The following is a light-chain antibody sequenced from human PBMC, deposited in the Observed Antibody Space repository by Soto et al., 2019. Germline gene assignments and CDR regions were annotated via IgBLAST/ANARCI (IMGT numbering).Light chain of an antibody. CDR3: QQYGGSLT. CDR2: GAS. V-gene: IGKV3-20*01. Sequence: EIVLTHSPGTLSFXPXXXXTXXXRASQSISSTYLAWYQQKRGQAPRLLIYGASSRATGIPDGFSGSGSGTDFTLTISRLEPEDFALYYCQQYGGSLTFGGGTKVDI. CDR1: QSISSTY. J-gene: IGKJ4*01.